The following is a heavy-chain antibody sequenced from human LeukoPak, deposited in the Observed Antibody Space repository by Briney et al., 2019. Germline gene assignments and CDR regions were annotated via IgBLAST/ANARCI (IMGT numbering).Heavy chain of an antibody. V-gene: IGHV1-18*01. D-gene: IGHD3-10*01. CDR1: GYTFTSYG. Sequence: ASVKVSCKASGYTFTSYGISWVRQAPGQGLEWMGWISAYNGNTNYAQKLQGRVTMTTDTSTSTAYMELRSLRSDDTAVYYCARAMTRITMVRGVIFSYYMDVWGKGTTVTISS. J-gene: IGHJ6*03. CDR3: ARAMTRITMVRGVIFSYYMDV. CDR2: ISAYNGNT.